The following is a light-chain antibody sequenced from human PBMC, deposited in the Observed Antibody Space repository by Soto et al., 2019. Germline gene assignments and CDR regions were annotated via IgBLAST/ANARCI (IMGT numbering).Light chain of an antibody. CDR2: DAS. CDR3: QQYDNLPPYT. V-gene: IGKV1-5*01. CDR1: QNIRTW. J-gene: IGKJ2*01. Sequence: DIQMTQSPSTLSASVGDRVTITCRASQNIRTWLSWYQQKPGKAPNLLIFDASSLHSGVPSRFSGSGSGTDFTFTISSLQPEDIATYYCQQYDNLPPYTFGQGTKLEIK.